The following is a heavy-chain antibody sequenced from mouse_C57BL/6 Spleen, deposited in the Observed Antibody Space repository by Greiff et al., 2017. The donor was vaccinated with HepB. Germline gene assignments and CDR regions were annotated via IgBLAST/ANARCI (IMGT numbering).Heavy chain of an antibody. CDR3: AREGGIYYYGSSSFDY. Sequence: VQLQQSGPELVKPGASVKISCKASGYAFSSSWMNWVKQRPGKGLEWIGRIYPGDGDTNYNGKFKGKATLTADKSSSTAYMQLSSLTSEDSAVYFCAREGGIYYYGSSSFDYWGQGTTLTVSS. D-gene: IGHD1-1*01. CDR1: GYAFSSSW. V-gene: IGHV1-82*01. CDR2: IYPGDGDT. J-gene: IGHJ2*01.